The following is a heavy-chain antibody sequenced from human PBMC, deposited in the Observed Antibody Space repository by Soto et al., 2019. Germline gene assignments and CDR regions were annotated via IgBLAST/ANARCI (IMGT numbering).Heavy chain of an antibody. V-gene: IGHV1-69*13. D-gene: IGHD2-2*02. Sequence: GASVKVSCKASGGTFSSYAISWVRQAPGQGPEWMGGIIPIFGTANYAQKFQGRVTITADESTSTAYMELSSLRSEDTAVYYGASVKIVVPAAIQDYYYRMDVWGPGTSVTVSS. CDR3: ASVKIVVPAAIQDYYYRMDV. CDR2: IIPIFGTA. CDR1: GGTFSSYA. J-gene: IGHJ6*02.